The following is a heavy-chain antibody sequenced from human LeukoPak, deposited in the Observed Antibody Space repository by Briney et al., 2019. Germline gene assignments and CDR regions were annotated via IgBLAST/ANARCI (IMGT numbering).Heavy chain of an antibody. CDR3: ARDGSKGYYSDY. CDR1: GFTFSSYE. CDR2: ISSSGSTT. Sequence: PGGSLRLSCAASGFTFSSYEMNWVRQAPGKGLEWVSYISSSGSTTYYADSVKGRFTISRDNAKNSLYLQMNSLRAEDTAVYYCARDGSKGYYSDYLGQGTPVTVSS. J-gene: IGHJ4*02. D-gene: IGHD5-24*01. V-gene: IGHV3-48*03.